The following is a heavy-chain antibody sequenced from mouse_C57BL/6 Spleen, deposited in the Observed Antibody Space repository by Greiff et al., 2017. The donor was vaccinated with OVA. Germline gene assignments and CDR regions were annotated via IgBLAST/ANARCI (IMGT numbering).Heavy chain of an antibody. D-gene: IGHD1-1*01. Sequence: EVKLVESGGGLVKPGGSLKLSCAASGFTFSDYGMHWVRQAPEKGLEWVAYISSGSSTIYYADTVKGRFTISRDNAKNTLFLQMASLRSEDTARYYCARPITTVVATGAMDYWGQGTSVTVSS. J-gene: IGHJ4*01. V-gene: IGHV5-17*01. CDR2: ISSGSSTI. CDR1: GFTFSDYG. CDR3: ARPITTVVATGAMDY.